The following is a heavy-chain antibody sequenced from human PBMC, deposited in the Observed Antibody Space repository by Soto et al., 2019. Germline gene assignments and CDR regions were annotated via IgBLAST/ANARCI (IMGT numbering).Heavy chain of an antibody. CDR2: SIPIFGTA. CDR3: ARSGERFSNDDYYYYYGRDV. CDR1: GGTFSSYA. D-gene: IGHD3-3*01. J-gene: IGHJ6*02. Sequence: QVQLVQSGAEVKKPGSSVKVSCKASGGTFSSYAISCVRQAPGQGLEWLGGSIPIFGTANYAQKFQGRVTITADESTSTAYMELSSLRSEDTAVYSCARSGERFSNDDYYYYYGRDVWGQGTTVTVSS. V-gene: IGHV1-69*01.